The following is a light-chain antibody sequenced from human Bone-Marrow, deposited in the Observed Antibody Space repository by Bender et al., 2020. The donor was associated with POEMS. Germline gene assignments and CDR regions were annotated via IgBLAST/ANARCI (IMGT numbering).Light chain of an antibody. J-gene: IGLJ2*01. CDR2: EDN. V-gene: IGLV6-57*01. Sequence: FMLTQPLSVSESLGKTVTISCTRNSGSITSHYVQWYQQRPGNSPTTLIYEDNRRSSGVPDRFSGSIDRSSNSASLTISGLKTEDEADYYCQSYVIFGGGTKLTVL. CDR3: QSYVI. CDR1: SGSITSHY.